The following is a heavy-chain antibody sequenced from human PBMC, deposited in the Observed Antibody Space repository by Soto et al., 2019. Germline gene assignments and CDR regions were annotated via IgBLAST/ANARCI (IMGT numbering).Heavy chain of an antibody. J-gene: IGHJ4*02. CDR1: GYTLTELS. V-gene: IGHV1-24*01. CDR3: ATFWSGYPYFDY. D-gene: IGHD3-3*01. Sequence: ASVKVSCKVSGYTLTELSMHWVRQAPGKGLEWMGGFDPEDGETIYAQKFQGRVTMTEDTSTDTAYMELSSLRSEDTAVYYCATFWSGYPYFDYWGQGPRSPSPQ. CDR2: FDPEDGET.